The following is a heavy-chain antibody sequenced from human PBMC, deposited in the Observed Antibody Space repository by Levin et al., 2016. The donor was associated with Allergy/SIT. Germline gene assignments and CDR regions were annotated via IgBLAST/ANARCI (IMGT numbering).Heavy chain of an antibody. V-gene: IGHV5-10-1*01. CDR2: IDPSDSYT. J-gene: IGHJ5*02. Sequence: VRQMPGKGLEWMGRIDPSDSYTNYSPSFQGHVTISADKSISTAYVQWSSLKASDTAMYYCASSPVDNSGWYNWFDPWGQGTLVTVSS. D-gene: IGHD6-19*01. CDR3: ASSPVDNSGWYNWFDP.